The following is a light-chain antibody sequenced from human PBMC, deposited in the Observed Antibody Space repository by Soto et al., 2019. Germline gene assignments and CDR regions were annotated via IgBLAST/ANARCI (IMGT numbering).Light chain of an antibody. J-gene: IGKJ5*01. V-gene: IGKV3-11*01. CDR1: QSVSSY. Sequence: EIVLTQSPATLSLSPGERATLSCRASQSVSSYLAWYQQKPGQAPRLLIYDASNRATGIPARFSGSGSGTDLTLTISSLEPEDFEVYYCQQRSHWPPITFGQGTRLEIK. CDR3: QQRSHWPPIT. CDR2: DAS.